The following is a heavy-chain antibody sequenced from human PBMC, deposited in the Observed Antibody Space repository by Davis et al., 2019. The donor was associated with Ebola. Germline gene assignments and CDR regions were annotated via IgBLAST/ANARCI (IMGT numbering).Heavy chain of an antibody. CDR3: ARDPQCGGGVCNGFHYYGMDV. CDR2: INTDGTTT. V-gene: IGHV3-74*01. CDR1: GVTFSNYW. J-gene: IGHJ6*02. D-gene: IGHD2-8*02. Sequence: PGGSLRLSCAASGVTFSNYWIHWVRLAPGKGPVWVSRINTDGTTTTYADSVKGRFPISRDKAKNTLYLQMNSLRAEDTAVYYCARDPQCGGGVCNGFHYYGMDVWGQGTTVTVSS.